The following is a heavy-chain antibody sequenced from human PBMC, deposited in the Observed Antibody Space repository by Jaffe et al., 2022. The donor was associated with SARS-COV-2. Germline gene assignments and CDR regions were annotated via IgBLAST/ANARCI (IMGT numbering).Heavy chain of an antibody. V-gene: IGHV1-46*01. CDR2: LNPAGGTT. CDR3: ARDYSDTPPTTS. J-gene: IGHJ4*02. Sequence: QVHLVQSGAEVRKPGASVKVSCTASGYTFTNFYIHWVRQAPGQGLEWMGILNPAGGTTVYAQKFQGRVTMTRDTSTSTVYMELTSLRSDDTAVYYCARDYSDTPPTTSWGQGTLVTVSS. CDR1: GYTFTNFY. D-gene: IGHD1-26*01.